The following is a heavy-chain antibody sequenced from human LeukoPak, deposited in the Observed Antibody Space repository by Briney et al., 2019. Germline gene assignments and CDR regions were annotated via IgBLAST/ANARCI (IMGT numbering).Heavy chain of an antibody. CDR3: AKDNWNYRRFDP. Sequence: KSSETLSLTCTVSGGSISSSSYYWGWIRQPPGKGLEWIGSIYYSGSTYYNPSLKSRVTISVDTSKNQFSLKLSSVTAADTAVYYCAKDNWNYRRFDPWGQGTLVTVSS. CDR2: IYYSGST. CDR1: GGSISSSSYY. D-gene: IGHD1-7*01. V-gene: IGHV4-39*07. J-gene: IGHJ5*02.